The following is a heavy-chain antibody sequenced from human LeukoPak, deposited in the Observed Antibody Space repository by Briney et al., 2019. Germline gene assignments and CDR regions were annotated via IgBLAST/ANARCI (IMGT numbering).Heavy chain of an antibody. Sequence: GGSLRLSCAASGFTFSSYAMSWVRQAPGKGLEWVSAISGSGGSTYYADSVKGRFTISRDNSKNTLYLQMNSLRAEDTAVYYCAKGSDYSNYIQLGYYFDYWGQGTPVTVSS. J-gene: IGHJ4*02. CDR3: AKGSDYSNYIQLGYYFDY. CDR1: GFTFSSYA. CDR2: ISGSGGST. V-gene: IGHV3-23*01. D-gene: IGHD4-11*01.